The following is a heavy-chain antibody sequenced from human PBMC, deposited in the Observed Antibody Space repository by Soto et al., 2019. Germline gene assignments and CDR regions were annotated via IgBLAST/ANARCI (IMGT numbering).Heavy chain of an antibody. V-gene: IGHV6-1*01. J-gene: IGHJ5*02. D-gene: IGHD2-15*01. CDR1: GDSVSSNSAA. CDR2: TYYRSKWYK. CDR3: VRTVGWLDP. Sequence: PLQTHSLTCAISGDSVSSNSAAWNWIRQSPSRGLEWLGRTYYRSKWYKEYAASVRSRITINPDTSKNQFSLQLNSVSPEDTAVYYCVRTVGWLDPWGQGILVT.